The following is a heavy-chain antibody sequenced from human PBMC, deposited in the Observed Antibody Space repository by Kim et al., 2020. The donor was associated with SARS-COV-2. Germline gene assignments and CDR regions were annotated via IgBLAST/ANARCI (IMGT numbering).Heavy chain of an antibody. Sequence: SVKVSCKASGGTFSSYAISWVRQAPGQGLEWMGRIIPILGIANYAQKFQGRVTITADKSTSTAYMELSSLRSEDTAVYYCARVGMDIVGATTNHWGQGTLVTVSS. J-gene: IGHJ5*02. D-gene: IGHD1-26*01. CDR1: GGTFSSYA. CDR3: ARVGMDIVGATTNH. CDR2: IIPILGIA. V-gene: IGHV1-69*04.